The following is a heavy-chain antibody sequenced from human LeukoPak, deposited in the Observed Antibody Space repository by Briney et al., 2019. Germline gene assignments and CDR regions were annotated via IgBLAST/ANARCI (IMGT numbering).Heavy chain of an antibody. CDR1: GGSISSYY. CDR2: VYHTGST. CDR3: ASLLTVSSSGRDY. V-gene: IGHV4-59*08. Sequence: SETLSLTCAVSGGSISSYYWSWIRQPPGKGLEYIGYVYHTGSTNYNPSLKSRVTISLDTSENQFSLKLTSVTAADTAVYYCASLLTVSSSGRDYWGQGTLVSV. J-gene: IGHJ4*02. D-gene: IGHD6-6*01.